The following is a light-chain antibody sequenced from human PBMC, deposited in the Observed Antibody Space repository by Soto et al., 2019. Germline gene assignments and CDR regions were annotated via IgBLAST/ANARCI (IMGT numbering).Light chain of an antibody. V-gene: IGLV2-11*01. J-gene: IGLJ2*01. Sequence: QSALTQPRSVSGSPGQSVTISCTGTSSDVGGYNYVSWYQQHPGKAPKLMIYDVSKRPSGVPDRFSGSKSGNTASLTISGLQADDEADYYCCSYAGIVVFGGGTQLTVL. CDR3: CSYAGIVV. CDR1: SSDVGGYNY. CDR2: DVS.